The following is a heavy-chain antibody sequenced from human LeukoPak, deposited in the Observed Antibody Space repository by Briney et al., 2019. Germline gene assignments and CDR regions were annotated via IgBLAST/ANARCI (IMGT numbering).Heavy chain of an antibody. CDR2: ISSRSSYI. V-gene: IGHV3-21*01. D-gene: IGHD2-21*02. J-gene: IGHJ4*02. CDR3: ARIDDYYKHFDS. Sequence: GGALRLSCTASDFNFNTYTIDWVRQAPGKGLEWVSSISSRSSYIYYADALRDRFSISRDNAKNSVYLHMDGLRVEDTAVYYCARIDDYYKHFDSWGQGTLVTVSS. CDR1: DFNFNTYT.